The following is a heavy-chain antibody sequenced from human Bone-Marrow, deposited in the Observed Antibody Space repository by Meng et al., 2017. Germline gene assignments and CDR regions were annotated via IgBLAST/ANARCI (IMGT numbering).Heavy chain of an antibody. CDR2: IYYSGST. CDR1: GGSVSSGSYY. Sequence: VQLQESGQRLMRPSETLSLTCTSSGGSVSSGSYYWSWIRQPPGKGLEWIGHIYYSGSTNYNPSLKSRVTISVDTSKNQFSLKLSSVTAADTAVYFCARSSTSPASYFFDYWGQGTLVTVSS. D-gene: IGHD6-6*01. CDR3: ARSSTSPASYFFDY. J-gene: IGHJ4*02. V-gene: IGHV4-61*01.